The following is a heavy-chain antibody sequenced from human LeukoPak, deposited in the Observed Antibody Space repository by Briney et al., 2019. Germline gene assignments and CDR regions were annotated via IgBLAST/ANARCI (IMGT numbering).Heavy chain of an antibody. J-gene: IGHJ4*02. D-gene: IGHD5-18*01. CDR2: MSSSGSII. CDR1: GFTFSDYY. CDR3: ANGYSYVRTY. V-gene: IGHV3-11*01. Sequence: GGSLRLSRAASGFTFSDYYMSWIRQAPGKGLEWLSYMSSSGSIIWYADSVKGRFTISRDNAKNSLYLQMNSPRAEDTAVYYCANGYSYVRTYWGQGTLVTVSS.